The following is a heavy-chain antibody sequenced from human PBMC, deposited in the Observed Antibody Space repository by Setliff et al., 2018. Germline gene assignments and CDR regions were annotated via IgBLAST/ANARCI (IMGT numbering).Heavy chain of an antibody. D-gene: IGHD6-25*01. CDR1: GGPINTGNYY. Sequence: SETLSLTCTVSGGPINTGNYYWSWFRQPAGKGLEWIGQIFSKGSTNTNPSLMSRVTISMDTSKNQFSLRLTSMTAADTGVYYCARSIAAAATKFWGQGTAVTVSS. J-gene: IGHJ4*02. V-gene: IGHV4-61*09. CDR2: IFSKGST. CDR3: ARSIAAAATKF.